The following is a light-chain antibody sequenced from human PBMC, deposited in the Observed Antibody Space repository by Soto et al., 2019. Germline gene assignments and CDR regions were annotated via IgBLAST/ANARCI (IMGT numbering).Light chain of an antibody. CDR2: GAS. CDR3: QQYGSSPPT. CDR1: QSVSTNY. Sequence: EIVLTQSPGTLSLSPRERATLSCRASQSVSTNYLAWYQRKPGQAPGLLIYGASSRATGIPDRFSGSGSGTDFTLTITRLEPEDFAVYYCQQYGSSPPTFGQGTKVEIK. V-gene: IGKV3-20*01. J-gene: IGKJ1*01.